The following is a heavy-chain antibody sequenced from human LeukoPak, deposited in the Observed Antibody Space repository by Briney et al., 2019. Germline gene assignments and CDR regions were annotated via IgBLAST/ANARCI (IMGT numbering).Heavy chain of an antibody. J-gene: IGHJ5*02. CDR2: IYYTGST. CDR1: GASVNSVDYY. V-gene: IGHV4-30-4*01. CDR3: AREKGPYYEIFT. Sequence: SETLSLTCTVSGASVNSVDYYWSWIRQPPGKGLEWIGYIYYTGSTYYSPSLKSRISISVDTSKNQFSLKLSSVTAADTAVYYCAREKGPYYEIFTWGQGTLVTVSS. D-gene: IGHD3-9*01.